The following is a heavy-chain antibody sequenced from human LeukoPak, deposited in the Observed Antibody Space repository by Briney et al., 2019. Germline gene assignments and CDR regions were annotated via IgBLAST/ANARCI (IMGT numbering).Heavy chain of an antibody. D-gene: IGHD1-20*01. CDR2: INPNSGGT. J-gene: IGHJ4*02. CDR1: GYTFTGYY. V-gene: IGHV1-2*02. CDR3: ARRRITGTTFGSLPRGNYFDY. Sequence: GASVKVSCKASGYTFTGYYMHWVRQAPGQGLEWMGWINPNSGGTNYAQKFQGRVTMTRDTSISTAYMELSRLRSDDTAVYYCARRRITGTTFGSLPRGNYFDYWGQGTLVTVSS.